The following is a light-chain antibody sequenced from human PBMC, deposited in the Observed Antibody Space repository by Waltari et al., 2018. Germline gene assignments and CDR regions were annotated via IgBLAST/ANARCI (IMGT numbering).Light chain of an antibody. CDR2: VNSDGSH. J-gene: IGLJ3*02. CDR1: RGHTSTI. CDR3: QTGGHGTWV. V-gene: IGLV4-69*01. Sequence: LVLTQSPSASASLGASVRLTRPLARGHTSTIIPWHQQQPEKGPRYMMKVNSDGSHSKGDEIPVRFAGSGSGAERYLTIASVQSEDEADYYCQTGGHGTWVFGGGTKLTVL.